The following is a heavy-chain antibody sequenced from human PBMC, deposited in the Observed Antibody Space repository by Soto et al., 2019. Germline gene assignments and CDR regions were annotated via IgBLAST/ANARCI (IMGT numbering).Heavy chain of an antibody. J-gene: IGHJ4*02. V-gene: IGHV1-2*04. CDR3: ARGSRIAVAGNDYDY. CDR1: GYTFTGYY. D-gene: IGHD6-19*01. Sequence: QVQLVQSGAEVKKPGASVKVSCKASGYTFTGYYMHWVRQAPGQGLEWMGWINPNSGGTNYAQKLQGWVTMTRDTSISTAYMELSRLRSDDTAVYYCARGSRIAVAGNDYDYWGQGTLVTVSS. CDR2: INPNSGGT.